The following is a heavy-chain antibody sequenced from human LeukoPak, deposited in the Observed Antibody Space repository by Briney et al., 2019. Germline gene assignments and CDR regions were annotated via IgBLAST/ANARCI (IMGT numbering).Heavy chain of an antibody. CDR2: IYKTGST. CDR1: GDSISTYY. J-gene: IGHJ5*02. Sequence: PSETLSLTCTVSGDSISTYYWSWIRQPPGKGLEWIGSIYKTGSTYNPSLKSRVTISVDTSKNQLSLKLSSVTAADTAVYFCARHPTGFPNWFDPWGQGTLVTVSS. V-gene: IGHV4-39*01. CDR3: ARHPTGFPNWFDP. D-gene: IGHD3-10*01.